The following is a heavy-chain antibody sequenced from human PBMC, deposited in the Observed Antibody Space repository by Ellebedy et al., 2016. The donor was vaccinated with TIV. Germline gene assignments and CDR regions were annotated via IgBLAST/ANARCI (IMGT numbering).Heavy chain of an antibody. CDR3: ARDRVGGFDH. V-gene: IGHV3-48*01. D-gene: IGHD6-19*01. Sequence: GGSLRLXXAASGFSLSTYRMNWVRQAPGKGLEWVSYTSSGSSTIYYADSVKGRFTISRDKSNNTVSLEVTSLRLEDTATYYCARDRVGGFDHWGQGTLVTVSS. CDR1: GFSLSTYR. CDR2: TSSGSSTI. J-gene: IGHJ5*02.